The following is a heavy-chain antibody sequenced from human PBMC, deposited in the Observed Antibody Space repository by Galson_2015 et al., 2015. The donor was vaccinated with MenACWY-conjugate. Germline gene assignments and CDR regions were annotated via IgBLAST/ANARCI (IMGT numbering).Heavy chain of an antibody. V-gene: IGHV3-15*01. J-gene: IGHJ4*02. Sequence: SLRLSCAASGFTFSNAWMSWVRQAPGKGLEWVGRIKSKTDGGTTDYAAPVKGRFTISRDDSKNTLYLQMNSLKTEDTAVYYCTTGLLSRPNYDFWSGYKYYLDYWGQGTLVTVSS. CDR3: TTGLLSRPNYDFWSGYKYYLDY. CDR1: GFTFSNAW. D-gene: IGHD3-3*01. CDR2: IKSKTDGGTT.